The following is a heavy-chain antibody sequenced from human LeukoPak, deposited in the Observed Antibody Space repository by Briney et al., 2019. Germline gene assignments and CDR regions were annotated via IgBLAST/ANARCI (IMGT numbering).Heavy chain of an antibody. CDR3: AKGLLWFGELSPYFDY. D-gene: IGHD3-10*01. J-gene: IGHJ4*02. V-gene: IGHV3-30*18. CDR1: GFTFSSYW. CDR2: ISYDGSNK. Sequence: PGGSLRLSCAASGFTFSSYWMSWVRQAPGKGLEWVAVISYDGSNKYYADSVKGRFTISRDNPKNTLYLQMNSLRAEDTAVYYCAKGLLWFGELSPYFDYWGQGTLVTVSS.